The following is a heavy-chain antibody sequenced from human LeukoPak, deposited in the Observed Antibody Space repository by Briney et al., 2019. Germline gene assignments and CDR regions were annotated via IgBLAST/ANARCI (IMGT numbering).Heavy chain of an antibody. CDR2: IIPIFGTA. CDR1: GYTFTSYG. Sequence: ASVKVSCKASGYTFTSYGISWVRQAPGQGLEWMGGIIPIFGTANYAQKFQGRVTITADESTGTAYMELSSLRSEDTAVYYCARDRVKLGYCSGGSCYSGFDYWGQGTLVTVSS. CDR3: ARDRVKLGYCSGGSCYSGFDY. J-gene: IGHJ4*02. V-gene: IGHV1-69*13. D-gene: IGHD2-15*01.